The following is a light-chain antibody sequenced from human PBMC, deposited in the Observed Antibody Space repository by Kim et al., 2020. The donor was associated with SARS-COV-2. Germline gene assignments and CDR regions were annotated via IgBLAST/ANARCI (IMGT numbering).Light chain of an antibody. V-gene: IGKV3-20*01. CDR3: QHYGQSPTQ. CDR2: AAS. J-gene: IGKJ1*01. CDR1: QSVSSNY. Sequence: EIVLTQSPGTLSLSPGERATLACRASQSVSSNYLAWYQQKPGQAPRLLIYAASSRATGIPDRFSGSGSGADFTLTISRLEPEDFAVYYCQHYGQSPTQFGQGTKVDIK.